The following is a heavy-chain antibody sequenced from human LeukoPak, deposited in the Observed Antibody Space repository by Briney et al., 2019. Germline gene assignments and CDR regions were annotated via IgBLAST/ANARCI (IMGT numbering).Heavy chain of an antibody. J-gene: IGHJ5*02. Sequence: SVKGSCKASGGTFSSYTISWVRQAPGQGLEWMGRIIPILGIANYAQKFQGRVTITADKYTSTAYMELSSLRSEDTAVYYCARGPGLGDWFDPWGQGTLVTVSS. CDR3: ARGPGLGDWFDP. CDR1: GGTFSSYT. V-gene: IGHV1-69*02. CDR2: IIPILGIA. D-gene: IGHD3-10*01.